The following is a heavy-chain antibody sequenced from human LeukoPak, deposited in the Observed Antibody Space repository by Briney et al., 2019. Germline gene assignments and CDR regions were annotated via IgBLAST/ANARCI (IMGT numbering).Heavy chain of an antibody. V-gene: IGHV3-21*01. D-gene: IGHD2-2*01. Sequence: PGGSLRLSCAASGFTFSSYSMNWVRQAPGKGLEWVSSISSSSSYIYYADSVKGRFTISRDNAKNSLYLQMNSLRAEDTAVYYCARGDIVVVPAAPESSYYGVDVWGQGTTVTVSS. CDR1: GFTFSSYS. CDR3: ARGDIVVVPAAPESSYYGVDV. J-gene: IGHJ6*02. CDR2: ISSSSSYI.